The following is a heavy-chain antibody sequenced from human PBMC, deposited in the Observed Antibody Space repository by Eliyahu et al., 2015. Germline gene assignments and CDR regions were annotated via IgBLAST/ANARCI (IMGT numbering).Heavy chain of an antibody. CDR1: GASISSGAYS. CDR2: IYHSGNT. D-gene: IGHD2-2*01. CDR3: ARGIGAISYCTGTSCYADAFDI. Sequence: HLQLQESGSGLVKPSQTLSLTCAVSGASISSGAYSWSWXRQPPGKGLEWIGYIYHSGNTYYNPSLNSRVTISVDKSKNQFSLKLRSVTAADTAVYYCARGIGAISYCTGTSCYADAFDIWGQGTMVTVSS. J-gene: IGHJ3*02. V-gene: IGHV4-30-2*01.